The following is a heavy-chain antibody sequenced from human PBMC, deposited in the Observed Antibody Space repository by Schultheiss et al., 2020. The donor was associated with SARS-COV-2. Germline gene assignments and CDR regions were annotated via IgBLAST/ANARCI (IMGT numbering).Heavy chain of an antibody. CDR2: ISYDGSNK. CDR3: ARDPDYRGYSFFQD. CDR1: GFTFSSYV. J-gene: IGHJ1*01. Sequence: GGSLRLSCAASGFTFSSYVMNWVRQAPGKGLEWVAVISYDGSNKYYADSVKGRFTISRDNSKNTLYLQMNSLRAEDTAVYYCARDPDYRGYSFFQDWGQGTLVTVSS. V-gene: IGHV3-30*01. D-gene: IGHD4-17*01.